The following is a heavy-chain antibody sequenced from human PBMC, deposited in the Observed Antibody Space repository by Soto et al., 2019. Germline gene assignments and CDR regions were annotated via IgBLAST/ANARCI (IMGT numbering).Heavy chain of an antibody. J-gene: IGHJ6*02. CDR2: INPKFGDT. V-gene: IGHV1-2*02. CDR1: GYTFTAYY. D-gene: IGHD3-10*02. CDR3: ARNMDYYYGRGSGNGHGV. Sequence: QVQLVQSGAEVKEPGDSVRVSCEASGYTFTAYYIHWVRRAPGQGLEWMGWINPKFGDTTYAQDFQGRVSMTRDMSISTVYMELSRLTSDDTAIYDCARNMDYYYGRGSGNGHGVWGQGNTVTVFS.